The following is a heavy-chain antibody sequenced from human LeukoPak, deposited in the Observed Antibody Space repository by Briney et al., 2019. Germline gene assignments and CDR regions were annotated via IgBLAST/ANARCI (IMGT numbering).Heavy chain of an antibody. J-gene: IGHJ4*02. Sequence: VSVKVSCKAAGYTFTTYSISWVRQAPGQGLEWMGWISTYNGNTKYPQKLQDRVIMTTDTSTSTAYMELRSLTSDDTAVYYCARDPELRLFDYWGQGTLVTVSS. CDR2: ISTYNGNT. CDR1: GYTFTTYS. V-gene: IGHV1-18*01. D-gene: IGHD1-26*01. CDR3: ARDPELRLFDY.